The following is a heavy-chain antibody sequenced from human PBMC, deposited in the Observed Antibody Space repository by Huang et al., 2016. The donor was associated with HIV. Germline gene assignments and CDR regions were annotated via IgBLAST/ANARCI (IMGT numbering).Heavy chain of an antibody. V-gene: IGHV1-18*01. CDR2: ISVYNGNT. CDR3: ARGGGIQLWLLGYYYMDV. J-gene: IGHJ6*03. D-gene: IGHD5-18*01. CDR1: GYTFSSFG. Sequence: QVQLVQSGAEVKKPGASVKVSCKASGYTFSSFGLSWVRQDTGQGLEWVGWISVYNGNTKFAQKFQGRLTMTTDTATSTAYMELRSLRSDDTAVYYCARGGGIQLWLLGYYYMDVWGNGTTVTVSS.